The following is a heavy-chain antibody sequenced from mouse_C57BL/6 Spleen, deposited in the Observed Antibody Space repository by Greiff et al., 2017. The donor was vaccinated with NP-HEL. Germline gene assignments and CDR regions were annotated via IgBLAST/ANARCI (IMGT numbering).Heavy chain of an antibody. Sequence: EVQLQQSGPELVKPGASVKISCKASGYTFTDYYMNWVKQSHGKSLEWIGDINPNNGGTSYNQKFKGKATLTVDKSSSTAYMELRSLTSEDSAVYYCARDCTTVVATGYFDVWAQGPRSPSPQ. V-gene: IGHV1-26*01. J-gene: IGHJ1*03. CDR1: GYTFTDYY. D-gene: IGHD1-1*01. CDR3: ARDCTTVVATGYFDV. CDR2: INPNNGGT.